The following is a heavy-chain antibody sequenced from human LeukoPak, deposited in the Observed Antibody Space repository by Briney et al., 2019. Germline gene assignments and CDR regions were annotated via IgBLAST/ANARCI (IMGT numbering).Heavy chain of an antibody. CDR2: ISSSSSYI. V-gene: IGHV3-21*04. J-gene: IGHJ4*02. Sequence: GGSLRLSCAASGFTFSSYSMNWVRQAPGKGLEWVSSISSSSSYIYYADSVKGRFTISRDNSKNTLYLQMNSLRAEDTAVYYCAKGLRGTYFDYWGQGTLVTVSS. CDR3: AKGLRGTYFDY. D-gene: IGHD1-1*01. CDR1: GFTFSSYS.